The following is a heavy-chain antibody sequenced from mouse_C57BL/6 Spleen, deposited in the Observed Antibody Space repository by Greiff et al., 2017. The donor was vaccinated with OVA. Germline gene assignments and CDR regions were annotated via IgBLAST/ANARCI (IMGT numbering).Heavy chain of an antibody. D-gene: IGHD2-5*01. Sequence: VQLQQSGAELVRPGASVKLSCTASGFNIKDDYMHWVKQRPEQGLEWIGWIDPENGDTEYASKFQGKATITADTSSNTAYLQLSSLTSEDTAVYYCTPAYYSNYGDYWGQGTTLTVSS. CDR2: IDPENGDT. V-gene: IGHV14-4*01. CDR1: GFNIKDDY. J-gene: IGHJ2*01. CDR3: TPAYYSNYGDY.